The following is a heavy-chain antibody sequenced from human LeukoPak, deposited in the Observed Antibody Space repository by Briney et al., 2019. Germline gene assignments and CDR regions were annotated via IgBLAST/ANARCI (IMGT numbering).Heavy chain of an antibody. Sequence: GGSLRLSCAASGFTFTTYAMSWVRQAPGKGLEWVSGMTGSGGSTYYAQSVKGRFTISRDNSKNTLYLQMNSLRAEDTAVYYCAKDRVGVPEYYFDCWGQGTLLTVSS. CDR1: GFTFTTYA. J-gene: IGHJ4*02. CDR3: AKDRVGVPEYYFDC. CDR2: MTGSGGST. D-gene: IGHD2-21*02. V-gene: IGHV3-23*01.